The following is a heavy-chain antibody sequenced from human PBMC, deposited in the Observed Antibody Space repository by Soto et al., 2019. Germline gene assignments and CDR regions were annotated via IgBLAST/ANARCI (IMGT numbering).Heavy chain of an antibody. CDR1: GFTFSSYV. D-gene: IGHD6-6*01. CDR3: ARVSGSSSFGPYYYGMDV. CDR2: ISGNSGST. V-gene: IGHV3-23*01. J-gene: IGHJ6*02. Sequence: PGGSLRLSCAATGFTFSSYVMSCVRQAPGKRLEWVSGISGNSGSTYYADSVKGRFTISRDNSKNTLYVQMNSLRAEDTAVYYCARVSGSSSFGPYYYGMDVWGQGTTVTVSS.